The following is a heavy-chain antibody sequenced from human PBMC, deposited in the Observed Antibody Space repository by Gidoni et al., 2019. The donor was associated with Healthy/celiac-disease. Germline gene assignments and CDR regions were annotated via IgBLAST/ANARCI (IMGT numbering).Heavy chain of an antibody. J-gene: IGHJ5*02. CDR2: SSAYNGNT. CDR1: GYTFTSYG. Sequence: QVQLVQSGAEVKKPGASVKVSCKSSGYTFTSYGISWVRQAPGQGLEWMGWSSAYNGNTNYAQKLQGRVTMTTDTSTSTAYMELRSLRSDDTAVYYCARDRNGYERGSWFDPWGQGTLVTVSS. V-gene: IGHV1-18*01. D-gene: IGHD5-12*01. CDR3: ARDRNGYERGSWFDP.